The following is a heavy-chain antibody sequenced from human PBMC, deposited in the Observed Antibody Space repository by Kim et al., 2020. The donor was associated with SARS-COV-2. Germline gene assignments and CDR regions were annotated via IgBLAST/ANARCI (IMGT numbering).Heavy chain of an antibody. Sequence: GGSLRLSCTASGFTFGDYAMSWVRQAPGKGLEWVGFIRSKAYGGTTEYAASVKGRFTIARDDAKSIAYLQMNSLKTEATAVYYCTREPRRSIAVAGTLFPIYYYYYDMDVWGKGTTVTVSS. J-gene: IGHJ6*03. CDR1: GFTFGDYA. V-gene: IGHV3-49*04. D-gene: IGHD6-19*01. CDR2: IRSKAYGGTT. CDR3: TREPRRSIAVAGTLFPIYYYYYDMDV.